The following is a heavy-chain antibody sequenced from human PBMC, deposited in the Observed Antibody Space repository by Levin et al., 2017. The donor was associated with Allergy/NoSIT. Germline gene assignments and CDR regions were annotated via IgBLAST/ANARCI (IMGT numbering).Heavy chain of an antibody. CDR2: ISYDGSNK. V-gene: IGHV3-33*05. CDR1: RFTFNTFG. CDR3: ARDRSERIYPYYYYMDV. D-gene: IGHD2-15*01. J-gene: IGHJ6*03. Sequence: GESLKISCAASRFTFNTFGMHRVRQTPGKGLHWVAFISYDGSNKYYSDSVKGRFSISRDNSNDTLFLQMNSLRADDTAIYYCARDRSERIYPYYYYMDVWGKGTAVTVSS.